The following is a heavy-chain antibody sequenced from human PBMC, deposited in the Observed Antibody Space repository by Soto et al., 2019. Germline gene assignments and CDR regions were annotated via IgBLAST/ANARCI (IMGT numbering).Heavy chain of an antibody. V-gene: IGHV3-11*06. D-gene: IGHD1-7*01. CDR3: PRKTNHKSFDY. Sequence: PGGSLRLSCAASEFTFRDYYMSWIRQAPGKGLEWVSYISSSSSYTNHADSVKGRFTTSRDNAKNSLYLQISSLRAEDTAVYYCPRKTNHKSFDYWGQGTLATVSS. J-gene: IGHJ4*02. CDR2: ISSSSSYT. CDR1: EFTFRDYY.